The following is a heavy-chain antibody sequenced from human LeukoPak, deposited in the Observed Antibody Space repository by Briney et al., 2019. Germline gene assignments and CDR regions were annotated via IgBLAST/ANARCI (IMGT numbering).Heavy chain of an antibody. CDR2: IYYSGST. CDR3: ARQVSGSYSPFDY. CDR1: GGSISSYY. J-gene: IGHJ4*02. D-gene: IGHD1-26*01. Sequence: PSETLALTCTVSGGSISSYYCSWIRQPPGKGLEWSGYIYYSGSTNYNPSLKSRVTISVDTSKNQFSLKLSSVTAADTAVYYCARQVSGSYSPFDYWGQGTLVTVSS. V-gene: IGHV4-59*08.